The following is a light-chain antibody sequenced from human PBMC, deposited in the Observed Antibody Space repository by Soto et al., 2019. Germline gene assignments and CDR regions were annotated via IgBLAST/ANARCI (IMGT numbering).Light chain of an antibody. V-gene: IGLV2-14*01. CDR3: ASRAGSITYV. J-gene: IGLJ1*01. Sequence: QSALTQPASVSGSPGQSITISCTGTSSDVGGYNYVSWYQQYPGKAPKVMIYEVTNRPSGVSTRFSGSKSGNTASLTISGLQAEDEADYYCASRAGSITYVFGTGTKLTVL. CDR1: SSDVGGYNY. CDR2: EVT.